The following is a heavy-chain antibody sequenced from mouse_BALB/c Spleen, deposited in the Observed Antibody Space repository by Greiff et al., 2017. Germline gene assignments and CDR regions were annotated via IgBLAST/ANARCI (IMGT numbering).Heavy chain of an antibody. V-gene: IGHV1-77*01. CDR3: TSEGSTMITTAWFAY. CDR1: GYTFTDYV. Sequence: QVQLQQSGPELVKPGASVKMSCKASGYTFTDYVISWVKQRTGQGLEWIGEIYPGSGSTYYNEKFKSKATLTVDTSSSTAYMQLSSLTSEDSAVYYCTSEGSTMITTAWFAYWGQGTLVTVSA. D-gene: IGHD2-4*01. CDR2: IYPGSGST. J-gene: IGHJ3*01.